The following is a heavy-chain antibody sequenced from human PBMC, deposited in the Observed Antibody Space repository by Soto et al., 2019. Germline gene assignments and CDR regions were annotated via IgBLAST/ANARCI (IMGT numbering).Heavy chain of an antibody. Sequence: QVQLVQSGAEVKKPGASVKVSCKASGYTFPNYGISWVRQAPGQGLEWMGWISAYSGNTNYAQKLQGRVTMTTDTSTSTAYMELRSLRSDDKAVYYCAREQYCGGDCYSDFDYYYYGMDVWGQGTTVTVSS. CDR2: ISAYSGNT. J-gene: IGHJ6*02. CDR3: AREQYCGGDCYSDFDYYYYGMDV. CDR1: GYTFPNYG. D-gene: IGHD2-21*02. V-gene: IGHV1-18*01.